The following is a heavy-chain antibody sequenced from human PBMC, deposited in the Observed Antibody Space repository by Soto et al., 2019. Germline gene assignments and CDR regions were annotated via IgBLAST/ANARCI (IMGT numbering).Heavy chain of an antibody. CDR3: ARVVSRGYVWLGMYA. V-gene: IGHV1-3*01. D-gene: IGHD3-22*01. Sequence: ASVKVSCKNAGYTFTSYAMHWVRQAPGQRLEWMGWINAGNGNTKYSQEFQGRVTITRDTSASTAYMELSSRRAEDTAVYYCARVVSRGYVWLGMYACGQGTTVTVS. J-gene: IGHJ6*02. CDR2: INAGNGNT. CDR1: GYTFTSYA.